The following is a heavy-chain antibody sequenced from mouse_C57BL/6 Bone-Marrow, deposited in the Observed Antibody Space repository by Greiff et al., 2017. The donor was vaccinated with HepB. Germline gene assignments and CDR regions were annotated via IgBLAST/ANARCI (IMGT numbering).Heavy chain of an antibody. J-gene: IGHJ4*01. V-gene: IGHV1-55*01. CDR2: IYPGSGST. Sequence: VQLQQPGAELVKPGASVKMSCKASGYTFTSYWITWVKQRPGQGLEWIGDIYPGSGSTNYNEKFKSKATLTVDTSSSTAYMQLSSLTSEGSAVYYCARNGPYYAMDYWGQGTSVTVSS. CDR3: ARNGPYYAMDY. CDR1: GYTFTSYW.